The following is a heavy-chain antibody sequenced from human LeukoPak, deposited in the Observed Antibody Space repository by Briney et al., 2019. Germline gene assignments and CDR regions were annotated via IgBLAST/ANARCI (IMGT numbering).Heavy chain of an antibody. Sequence: SETLSLTCTVSGGSISSYYWSWIRQPPGKGLEWIGYIYYSGSTNYNPSLKSRVTISVDTSKNQFSLKLSSVTAADTAVYYCARDDKAVAGAVADLPLDYWGQGTLVTVSS. D-gene: IGHD6-19*01. V-gene: IGHV4-59*01. CDR3: ARDDKAVAGAVADLPLDY. CDR2: IYYSGST. CDR1: GGSISSYY. J-gene: IGHJ4*02.